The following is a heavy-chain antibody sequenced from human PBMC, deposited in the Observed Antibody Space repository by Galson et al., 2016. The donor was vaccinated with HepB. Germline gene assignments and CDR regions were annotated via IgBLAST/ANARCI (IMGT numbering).Heavy chain of an antibody. J-gene: IGHJ6*03. CDR1: GFSFSNYF. CDR3: SCWSGYYGMDV. D-gene: IGHD3-3*01. CDR2: INSDGSNT. V-gene: IGHV3-74*01. Sequence: SLRLSCAASGFSFSNYFMHWVRQPPGKGLVWVSRINSDGSNTRYADSVKGRFSISRDNAKTTLYLQINSLRAEDTAVYYCSCWSGYYGMDVWGKGTTVTVSS.